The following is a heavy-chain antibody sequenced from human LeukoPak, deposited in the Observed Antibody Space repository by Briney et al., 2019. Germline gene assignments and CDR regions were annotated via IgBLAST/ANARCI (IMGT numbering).Heavy chain of an antibody. CDR2: IIPIFGTA. CDR3: ARILEKVGWIYDAFDI. CDR1: GGIFSSYA. D-gene: IGHD6-19*01. J-gene: IGHJ3*02. V-gene: IGHV1-69*13. Sequence: SVKVSCKASGGIFSSYAISWVRQAPGQGLEWMGGIIPIFGTANYAQTFQGRVTITADESTSTAYMELSSLRSEDTAVYYCARILEKVGWIYDAFDIWGQGTMVTVSS.